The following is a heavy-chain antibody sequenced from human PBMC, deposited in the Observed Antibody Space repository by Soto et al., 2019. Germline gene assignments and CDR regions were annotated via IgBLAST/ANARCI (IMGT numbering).Heavy chain of an antibody. Sequence: SVKVSCKASGGTFGSYAISWVRQAPGQGLEWMGGIIPIFGTANYAQKFQGRVTITADESTSTAYMELSSLRSEDTAVYYCARCSRWLQLGYYFDYWGQGTLVTVSS. CDR1: GGTFGSYA. CDR2: IIPIFGTA. V-gene: IGHV1-69*13. J-gene: IGHJ4*02. D-gene: IGHD1-1*01. CDR3: ARCSRWLQLGYYFDY.